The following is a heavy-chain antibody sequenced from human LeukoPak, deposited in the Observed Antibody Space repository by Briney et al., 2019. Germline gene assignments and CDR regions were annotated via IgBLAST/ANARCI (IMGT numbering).Heavy chain of an antibody. CDR2: ISSSSSYI. D-gene: IGHD3-10*01. CDR3: ARDRSKLLWFGELLSDAFDI. CDR1: GFTFSSYS. Sequence: GGSLRLSCAASGFTFSSYSMNWVRQAPGKGLEWVSSISSSSSYIYYADSVKGRFTISRDNAKNSLYLQMNSLRAEDTAVYYCARDRSKLLWFGELLSDAFDIWGQGTMVTVPS. J-gene: IGHJ3*02. V-gene: IGHV3-21*01.